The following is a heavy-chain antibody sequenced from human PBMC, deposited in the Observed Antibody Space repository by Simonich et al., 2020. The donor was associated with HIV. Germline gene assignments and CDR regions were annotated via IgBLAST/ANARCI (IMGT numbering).Heavy chain of an antibody. D-gene: IGHD2-2*01. Sequence: EVQLVESGGGLVKPGGSLRLSCAASGFTFSSSSMNWVRQATGKGLEWVSSISSSSSYIYYADSVKGRFTISRDNAKNSLYLQMNSLRAEDTAVYYCARDGRKGSSTSCSDYWGQGTLVTVSS. J-gene: IGHJ4*02. CDR1: GFTFSSSS. CDR2: ISSSSSYI. CDR3: ARDGRKGSSTSCSDY. V-gene: IGHV3-21*01.